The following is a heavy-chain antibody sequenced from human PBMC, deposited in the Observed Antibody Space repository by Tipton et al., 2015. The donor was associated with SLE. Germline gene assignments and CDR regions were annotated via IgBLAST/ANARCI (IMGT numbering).Heavy chain of an antibody. Sequence: LRLSCTVSGGSISSSSYYWGWIRQPPGKGLEWIGSIYYSGNTYYNPSLKSRVTISVNTSKNQFSLKLSSVTAADTAVYYCASTGGEAYWGQGTLVTVSS. CDR2: IYYSGNT. J-gene: IGHJ4*02. V-gene: IGHV4-39*07. CDR1: GGSISSSSYY. CDR3: ASTGGEAY. D-gene: IGHD3-16*01.